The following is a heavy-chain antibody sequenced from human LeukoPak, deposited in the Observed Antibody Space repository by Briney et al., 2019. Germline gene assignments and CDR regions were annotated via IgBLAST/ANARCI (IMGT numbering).Heavy chain of an antibody. J-gene: IGHJ5*02. CDR1: GGSISSGAYY. CDR3: ARTGYYYDSSGYYPDWFDP. D-gene: IGHD3-22*01. V-gene: IGHV4-31*03. Sequence: SETLSLTCSVSGGSISSGAYYWSWIRQHPGKGLEWIGYTYYSGSTYYNPSLKSRIDISVDTSKDQFSLKLSSVTAADTAVYYCARTGYYYDSSGYYPDWFDPWGQGTLVTVSS. CDR2: TYYSGST.